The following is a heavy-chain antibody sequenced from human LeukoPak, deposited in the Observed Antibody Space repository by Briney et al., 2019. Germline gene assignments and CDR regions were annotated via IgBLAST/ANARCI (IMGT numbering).Heavy chain of an antibody. D-gene: IGHD6-6*01. J-gene: IGHJ4*02. CDR2: IYYSGTT. V-gene: IGHV4-59*12. CDR1: GGSISSYY. CDR3: ASYSSSVSRWLYFDY. Sequence: TSETLSLTCTVSGGSISSYYWSWIRQPPGKGLEWIGYIYYSGTTNYNPSLKSRVTMSVDTSKNQFSLKLSSVTAADTAVYYCASYSSSVSRWLYFDYWGQGTLVTVSS.